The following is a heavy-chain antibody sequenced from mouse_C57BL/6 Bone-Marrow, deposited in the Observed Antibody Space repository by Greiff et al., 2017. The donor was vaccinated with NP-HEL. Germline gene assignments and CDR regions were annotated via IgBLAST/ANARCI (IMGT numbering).Heavy chain of an antibody. V-gene: IGHV3-8*01. CDR2: ISYSGST. CDR1: GYSITSDY. Sequence: VKLMESGPGLAKPSQTLSLTCSVTGYSITSDYWNWIRKFPGNKLEYMGYISYSGSTYYNPSLKSRISITRDTSKNQYYLQLNSVTTEDTATYYCARVAYYYGSSYYYAMDYWGQGTSVTVSS. J-gene: IGHJ4*01. D-gene: IGHD1-1*01. CDR3: ARVAYYYGSSYYYAMDY.